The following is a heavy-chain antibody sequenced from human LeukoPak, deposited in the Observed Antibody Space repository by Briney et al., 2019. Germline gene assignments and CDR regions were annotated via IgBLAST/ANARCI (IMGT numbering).Heavy chain of an antibody. CDR1: GGSFSGYY. D-gene: IGHD3-10*01. J-gene: IGHJ4*02. Sequence: SETLSLTCAVYGGSFSGYYWSWIRQPPGKGLEWIGEINHSGSTNYNPSLKSRVTISVDTSKNQFSLKLSSVTAADTAVYYCARVPPMVRGRVDYWGQGTLVTVSS. V-gene: IGHV4-34*01. CDR3: ARVPPMVRGRVDY. CDR2: INHSGST.